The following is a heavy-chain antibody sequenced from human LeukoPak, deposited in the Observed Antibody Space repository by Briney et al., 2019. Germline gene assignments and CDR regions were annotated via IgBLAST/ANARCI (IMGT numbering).Heavy chain of an antibody. V-gene: IGHV3-30*18. J-gene: IGHJ4*02. CDR1: GFTFSSYG. CDR2: ISYDGSNK. Sequence: GGSLRLSCAASGFTFSSYGMRWVRQAPGRGLGWGAVISYDGSNKYYADSVKGRFTISRDNSKNTLYLQMNSLRAEVTAVYYCAKIPIPMIAFYYFDYWGQGTLVTVSS. D-gene: IGHD3-22*01. CDR3: AKIPIPMIAFYYFDY.